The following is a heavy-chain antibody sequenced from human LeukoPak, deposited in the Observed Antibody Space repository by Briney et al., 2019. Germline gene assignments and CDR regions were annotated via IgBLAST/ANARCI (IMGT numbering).Heavy chain of an antibody. CDR3: ARDQFVGYFDY. J-gene: IGHJ4*02. D-gene: IGHD1-26*01. CDR1: XYXFTSXX. Sequence: XYXFTSXXXXWVRXXPXQXXEWMGWISAYNGNTNYAQKLQGRVTMTTDTSTSTAYMELRSLRSDDTAVYYCARDQFVGYFDYWGQGTLVTVSS. V-gene: IGHV1-18*01. CDR2: ISAYNGNT.